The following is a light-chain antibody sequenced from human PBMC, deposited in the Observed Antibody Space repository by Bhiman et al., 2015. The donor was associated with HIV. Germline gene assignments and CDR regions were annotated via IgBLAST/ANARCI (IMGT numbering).Light chain of an antibody. CDR1: KLEDKY. V-gene: IGLV3-1*01. CDR3: QAWGSGAMV. CDR2: QDY. Sequence: YDLTQPPSVSVPPGQTASIPCSGDKLEDKYVSWYQQKPDQSPILVIYQDYKRPSGIPERFSGSNSGNTATLTISETQAMDEAAYYCQAWGSGAMVFGGGTKLTVL. J-gene: IGLJ2*01.